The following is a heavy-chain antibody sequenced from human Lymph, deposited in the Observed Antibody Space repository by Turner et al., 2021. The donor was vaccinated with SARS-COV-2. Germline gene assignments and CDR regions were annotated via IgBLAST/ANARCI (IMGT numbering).Heavy chain of an antibody. CDR3: ARGSAGGDV. D-gene: IGHD6-13*01. CDR1: GFTFSSYG. J-gene: IGHJ6*02. Sequence: QVQLVESGGGVVQPGRSLRLSCAASGFTFSSYGMHGVRQAPGKGLEWVAFIWYDGSNKYYADSVKGRFTISRDNSKNTLYLQMNSLRAEDTAVYYCARGSAGGDVWGQGTTVTVSS. V-gene: IGHV3-33*01. CDR2: IWYDGSNK.